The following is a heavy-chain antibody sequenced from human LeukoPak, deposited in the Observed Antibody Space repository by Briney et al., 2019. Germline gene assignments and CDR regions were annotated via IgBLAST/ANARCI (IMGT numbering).Heavy chain of an antibody. Sequence: SVKVSCTASGGTFSSYAISWVRQAPGQGLEWMGGIIPIFGTANYAQKFQGRVTITADESTSTAYMELSSLRSEDTAVYYCATNAQYYYDSSGYYYNWFDPWGQGTLVTVSS. D-gene: IGHD3-22*01. CDR1: GGTFSSYA. V-gene: IGHV1-69*13. CDR2: IIPIFGTA. CDR3: ATNAQYYYDSSGYYYNWFDP. J-gene: IGHJ5*02.